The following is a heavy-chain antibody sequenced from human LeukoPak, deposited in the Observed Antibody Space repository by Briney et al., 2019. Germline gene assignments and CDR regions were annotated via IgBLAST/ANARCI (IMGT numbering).Heavy chain of an antibody. CDR1: GFTFSSYE. V-gene: IGHV3-23*01. J-gene: IGHJ4*02. Sequence: GGSLRLSCAASGFTFSSYEMNWVRQAPGKGLEWVSAISGSGGSTYYADSVKGRFTISRDNSKNTLYLQMNSLRAEDTAVYYCAKEIGYCSTTSCAAFHYWGQGTLATVSS. CDR3: AKEIGYCSTTSCAAFHY. CDR2: ISGSGGST. D-gene: IGHD2-2*01.